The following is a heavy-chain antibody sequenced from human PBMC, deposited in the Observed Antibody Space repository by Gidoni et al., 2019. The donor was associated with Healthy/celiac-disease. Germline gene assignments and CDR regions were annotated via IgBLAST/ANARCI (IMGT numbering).Heavy chain of an antibody. CDR2: INHSGST. D-gene: IGHD1-26*01. CDR3: ARASGSYSNFDY. CDR1: GGSFSGYY. V-gene: IGHV4-34*01. J-gene: IGHJ4*02. Sequence: QVQLQQWGAGLLKPSETLSLTCAVYGGSFSGYYWSWIRQPPGKGLEWIGEINHSGSTNYNPSLKSRVTIAVDTSKNQCSLKLSSVTAADTAVYYCARASGSYSNFDYWGQGTLVTVSS.